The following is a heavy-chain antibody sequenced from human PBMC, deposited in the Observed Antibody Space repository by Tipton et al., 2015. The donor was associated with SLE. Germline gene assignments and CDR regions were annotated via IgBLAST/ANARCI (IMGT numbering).Heavy chain of an antibody. Sequence: TLSLTCTVSGGSISSSDYYWGWVRQSPESGLEWIGNMFYSGITYYNPSLKSRVTISVDTSKNQFSLKLSSVTAADTAVYYCARGVRYGSGSYEFDYWGQGTLVTVSS. D-gene: IGHD3-10*01. CDR2: MFYSGIT. CDR3: ARGVRYGSGSYEFDY. V-gene: IGHV4-39*07. J-gene: IGHJ4*02. CDR1: GGSISSSDYY.